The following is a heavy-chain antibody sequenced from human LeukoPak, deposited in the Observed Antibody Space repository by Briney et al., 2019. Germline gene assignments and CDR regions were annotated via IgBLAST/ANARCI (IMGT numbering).Heavy chain of an antibody. CDR1: GGSFSGYY. J-gene: IGHJ6*04. Sequence: SETLSLTCAVYGGSFSGYYWSWIRQPPGKGLEWIGEINHSGSTNYNPSLKSRVTISVDTSKNQFPLKLSSVTAADTAVYYCARGAGSRYYYDSSGYYPYDVWGKGTTVTVSS. CDR3: ARGAGSRYYYDSSGYYPYDV. D-gene: IGHD3-22*01. V-gene: IGHV4-34*01. CDR2: INHSGST.